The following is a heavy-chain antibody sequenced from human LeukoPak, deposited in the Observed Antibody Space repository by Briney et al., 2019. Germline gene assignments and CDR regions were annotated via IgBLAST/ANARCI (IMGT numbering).Heavy chain of an antibody. D-gene: IGHD2-15*01. CDR2: VSRTGSTK. Sequence: PGGSLRLSCAASGFTFSNYGMSWVRQAPGRGLEWISVVSRTGSTKYYADSVKGRFTVSRDNSKNTVYLQMNSLRVDDSAVYYCAKRKNSPGYSSLGQWGQGTLVTVSS. V-gene: IGHV3-23*01. J-gene: IGHJ4*02. CDR3: AKRKNSPGYSSLGQ. CDR1: GFTFSNYG.